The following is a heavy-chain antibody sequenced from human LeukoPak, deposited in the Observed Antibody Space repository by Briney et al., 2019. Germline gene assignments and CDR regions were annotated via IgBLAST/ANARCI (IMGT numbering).Heavy chain of an antibody. CDR2: IYSGGST. V-gene: IGHV3-53*04. D-gene: IGHD1-26*01. J-gene: IGHJ6*02. CDR1: GFTFSSHA. CDR3: ASPLILRVSYYYGMDV. Sequence: GGSLRLSCAASGFTFSSHAMSWVRQAPGKGLEWVSVIYSGGSTYYADSVKGRFTISRHNSKNTLYLQMNSLRAEDTAVYYCASPLILRVSYYYGMDVWGQGTTVTVSS.